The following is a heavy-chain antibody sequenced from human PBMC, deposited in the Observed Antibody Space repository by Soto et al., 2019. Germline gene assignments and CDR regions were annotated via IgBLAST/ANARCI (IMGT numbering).Heavy chain of an antibody. CDR1: GFTFSSYA. J-gene: IGHJ3*02. D-gene: IGHD1-1*01. CDR2: ISGSGGST. Sequence: EVQLLESGGGLVQPGGSLRLSCAASGFTFSSYAMSWVRQAPGKGLEWVSAISGSGGSTYYADSVKGRFTISRDKSKNTLYLQMNSLRAEDTAVYYCAKDQLYVPHAFDIWGQGTMVTVSS. V-gene: IGHV3-23*01. CDR3: AKDQLYVPHAFDI.